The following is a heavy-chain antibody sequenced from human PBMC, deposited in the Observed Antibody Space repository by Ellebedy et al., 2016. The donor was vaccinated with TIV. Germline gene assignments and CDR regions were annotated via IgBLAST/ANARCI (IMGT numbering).Heavy chain of an antibody. CDR3: ARGIVGAGH. V-gene: IGHV4-39*07. Sequence: SETLSLXXTVSGGSISSSSYYWGWIRQPPGKGLEWIGYIYYSGSTYYNPSLKSRVTISVDTSKNQFSLKLSAVTAADTAVYYCARGIVGAGHWGQGTLVTVSS. D-gene: IGHD1-26*01. CDR1: GGSISSSSYY. CDR2: IYYSGST. J-gene: IGHJ4*02.